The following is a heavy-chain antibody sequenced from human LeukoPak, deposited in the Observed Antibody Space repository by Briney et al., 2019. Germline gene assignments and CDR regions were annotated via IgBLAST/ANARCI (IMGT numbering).Heavy chain of an antibody. CDR1: GFTIRDYV. Sequence: GGSLRLSCAASGFTIRDYVMSWVRQAPGKGLEWVSYIDPSGTALYYADSVKVRFTVSRDNGKNSLSLQLRSLRAEDTALYYCARAAYNWNWGQGTLVTVSS. J-gene: IGHJ4*02. V-gene: IGHV3-11*01. D-gene: IGHD1-20*01. CDR2: IDPSGTAL. CDR3: ARAAYNWN.